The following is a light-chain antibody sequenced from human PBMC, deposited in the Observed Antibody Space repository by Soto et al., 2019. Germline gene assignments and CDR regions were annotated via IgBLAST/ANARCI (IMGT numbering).Light chain of an antibody. J-gene: IGKJ4*01. V-gene: IGKV1-5*03. CDR3: QQYNSYSLT. CDR2: KAS. CDR1: QSISSW. Sequence: DIPMTQSPSTLSASVGDRVTITCRASQSISSWLAWYQQKPGKAPNLLIYKASSLERGVPSRFSDSGSGTEFTLTISSLQPDDFEAYYCQQYNSYSLTFGGGTKVEIK.